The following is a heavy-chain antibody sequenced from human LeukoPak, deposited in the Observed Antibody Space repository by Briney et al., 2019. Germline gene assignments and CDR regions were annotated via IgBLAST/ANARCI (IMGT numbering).Heavy chain of an antibody. J-gene: IGHJ4*02. CDR3: AREAATIGDGD. CDR1: GYTFTSYG. CDR2: INPSGGST. V-gene: IGHV1-46*01. D-gene: IGHD3-16*01. Sequence: ASVKVSCKASGYTFTSYGISWVRQAPGQGLEWMGIINPSGGSTSYAQKFQGRVTMTRDMSTSTVYMELSSLRSEDTAVYYCAREAATIGDGDWGQGTLVTVSS.